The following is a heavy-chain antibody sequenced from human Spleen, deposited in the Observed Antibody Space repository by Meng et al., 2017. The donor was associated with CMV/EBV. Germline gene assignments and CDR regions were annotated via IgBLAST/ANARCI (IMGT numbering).Heavy chain of an antibody. CDR3: TRDLYYFCGGDCYYFDV. J-gene: IGHJ4*02. V-gene: IGHV3-21*06. CDR1: GFNLNSYS. Sequence: GESLKISCTASGFNLNSYSLNWFRQAPEKGLEWVSSIAASNMETTYADSVKGRFTISRDNARNSLFLQMNSLGAEDTAVYYCTRDLYYFCGGDCYYFDVWGQGALVTVSS. D-gene: IGHD2-21*01. CDR2: IAASNMET.